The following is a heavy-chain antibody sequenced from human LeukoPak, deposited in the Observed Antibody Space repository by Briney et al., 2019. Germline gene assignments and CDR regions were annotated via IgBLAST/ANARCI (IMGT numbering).Heavy chain of an antibody. D-gene: IGHD6-19*01. J-gene: IGHJ4*02. Sequence: GGSLRLSCAASGFTFSSYGMHWVRQAPGKGLEWVAVISYDGSNKYYADSVKGRFTISRDNSKNTLYLQMNSLRAEDTAVYYCAKDINTVAGLDYWGQGTLVTVSS. V-gene: IGHV3-30*18. CDR2: ISYDGSNK. CDR3: AKDINTVAGLDY. CDR1: GFTFSSYG.